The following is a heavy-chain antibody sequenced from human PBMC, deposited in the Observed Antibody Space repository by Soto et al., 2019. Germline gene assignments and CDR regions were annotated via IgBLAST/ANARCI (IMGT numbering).Heavy chain of an antibody. CDR2: IYHSGST. Sequence: GTLSLTCAVSGGSISSSNWWSWVRQPPGKGLEWIGEIYHSGSTNYNPSLKSRVTISVDKSKNQFSLKLSSVTAADTAVYYCARGLYILTGYRGFDPWGQGTLVTVSS. V-gene: IGHV4-4*02. CDR1: GGSISSSNW. CDR3: ARGLYILTGYRGFDP. J-gene: IGHJ5*02. D-gene: IGHD3-9*01.